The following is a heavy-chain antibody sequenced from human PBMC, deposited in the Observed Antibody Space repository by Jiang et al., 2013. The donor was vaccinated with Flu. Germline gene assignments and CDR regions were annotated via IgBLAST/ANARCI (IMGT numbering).Heavy chain of an antibody. CDR3: AREMTSRAYGSGTYDYYGMDV. D-gene: IGHD3-10*01. V-gene: IGHV1-3*01. J-gene: IGHJ6*02. CDR1: GYTFTTYT. Sequence: GAEVKKPGASVKVSCKASGYTFTTYTIHWVRQAPGQRLAWVGWINAGNGITIYSQKLQGRVTITRDTSASTAYMEVSSLKSEDTAVYYCAREMTSRAYGSGTYDYYGMDVWGQGTTVTVSS. CDR2: INAGNGIT.